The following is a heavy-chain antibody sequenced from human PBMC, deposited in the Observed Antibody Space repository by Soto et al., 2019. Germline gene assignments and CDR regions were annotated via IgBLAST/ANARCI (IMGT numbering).Heavy chain of an antibody. CDR3: ARDHKDIVLVPAANYYYGMDV. D-gene: IGHD2-2*01. V-gene: IGHV1-69*12. Sequence: QVQLVQSGAEVKKPGSSVKVSCKASGGTFSSYAISWVRQAPGQGLEWMGGIIPIFGTANYAQKFQGRVTITADEATXXAXMXPSSLRSEDTAVYYCARDHKDIVLVPAANYYYGMDVWGQGTTVTVSS. CDR1: GGTFSSYA. CDR2: IIPIFGTA. J-gene: IGHJ6*02.